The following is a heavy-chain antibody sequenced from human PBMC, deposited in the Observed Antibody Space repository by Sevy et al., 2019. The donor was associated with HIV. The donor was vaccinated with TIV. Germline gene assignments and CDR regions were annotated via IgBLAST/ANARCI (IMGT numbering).Heavy chain of an antibody. CDR1: GFTFSSYA. Sequence: GGSLRLSCAASGFTFSSYAMSWIRQAPGKGLEWVSSISGSGGSTYYADSVKGRFTISRDNSKNTLYLQMNSLRAEDTAVYYCAKEEGYSSSWYGDYYYYYGMDVWGQRTTVTVSS. CDR2: ISGSGGST. V-gene: IGHV3-23*01. CDR3: AKEEGYSSSWYGDYYYYYGMDV. J-gene: IGHJ6*02. D-gene: IGHD6-13*01.